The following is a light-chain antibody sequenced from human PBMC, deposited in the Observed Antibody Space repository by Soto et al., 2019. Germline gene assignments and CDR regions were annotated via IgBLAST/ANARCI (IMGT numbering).Light chain of an antibody. V-gene: IGKV3-20*01. CDR2: DAS. CDR1: QSVSSSY. CDR3: QQYGSSPRT. J-gene: IGKJ1*01. Sequence: EIVLTQSPGTLSLSPGEIATLSFSASQSVSSSYLAWYQHKPGQAPRLLIYDASNRATGIPAGFSGSGSATDFTLTISRLEPEDFAVYYCQQYGSSPRTFGQGTKVDIK.